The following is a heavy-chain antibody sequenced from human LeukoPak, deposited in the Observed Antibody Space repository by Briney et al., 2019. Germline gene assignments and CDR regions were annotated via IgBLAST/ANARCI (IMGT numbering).Heavy chain of an antibody. V-gene: IGHV3-23*01. Sequence: GGSLRLSCAASGFTFSSYGMSWVRQAPGKGLEWVAAISCSGGSTYYADSVKGRFTISRDNSKNTLYLQMNSLRAEDTAVYYCAKDIVVAACDYWGQGTLVTVSS. CDR2: ISCSGGST. CDR3: AKDIVVAACDY. J-gene: IGHJ4*02. D-gene: IGHD2-15*01. CDR1: GFTFSSYG.